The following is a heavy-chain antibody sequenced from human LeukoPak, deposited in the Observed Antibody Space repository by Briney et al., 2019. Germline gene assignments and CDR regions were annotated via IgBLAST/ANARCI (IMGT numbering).Heavy chain of an antibody. D-gene: IGHD6-19*01. Sequence: PGGSLRLSCAASGFTFSNYWIYWVRQVPGKGLVWVSRISPDGKDTSHADSVKGRFTISRDNAKNTLYLHVNSLRAEDTAVYYCAKEPPPSIAVHKGYYWGQGTLVTVSS. CDR3: AKEPPPSIAVHKGYY. CDR2: ISPDGKDT. CDR1: GFTFSNYW. J-gene: IGHJ4*02. V-gene: IGHV3-74*01.